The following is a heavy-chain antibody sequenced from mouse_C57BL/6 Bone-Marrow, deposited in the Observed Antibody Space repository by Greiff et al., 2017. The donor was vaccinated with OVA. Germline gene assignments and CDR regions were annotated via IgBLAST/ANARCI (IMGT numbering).Heavy chain of an antibody. CDR2: ISGGGGNT. D-gene: IGHD1-1*01. CDR1: GFTFSSYT. J-gene: IGHJ2*01. CDR3: ARRVYYGSSYYFDY. Sequence: EVKLVESGGGLVKPGGSLKLSCAASGFTFSSYTMSWVRQTPEKRLEWVATISGGGGNTYYPDSVKGRFTISRDNAKNTLYLQMSRLRSEDTALYYCARRVYYGSSYYFDYWGQGTTLTVSS. V-gene: IGHV5-9*01.